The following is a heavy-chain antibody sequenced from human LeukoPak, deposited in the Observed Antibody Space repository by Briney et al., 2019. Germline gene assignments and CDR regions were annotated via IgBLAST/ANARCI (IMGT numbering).Heavy chain of an antibody. V-gene: IGHV4-31*03. D-gene: IGHD2-15*01. CDR3: AGGIVVVAATPFAFDI. CDR1: GGSISSGGYY. J-gene: IGHJ3*02. Sequence: SETLSLTCTVSGGSISSGGYYWSCIRQHPGKGLEWIGYIYYSGSTYYNPSLKSRVTISVDTSKNQFSLKLSSVTAADTAVYYCAGGIVVVAATPFAFDIWGQGTMVTVSS. CDR2: IYYSGST.